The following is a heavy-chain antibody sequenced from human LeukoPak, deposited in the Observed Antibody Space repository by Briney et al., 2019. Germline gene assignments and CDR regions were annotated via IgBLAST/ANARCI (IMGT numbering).Heavy chain of an antibody. CDR2: INPNSGGT. CDR3: ARGGRGVVVPAAIDY. V-gene: IGHV1-2*02. CDR1: GYTFTGYY. J-gene: IGHJ4*02. D-gene: IGHD2-2*02. Sequence: ASVKVSCKASGYTFTGYYMHWVRQAPGQGLEWMGWINPNSGGTNYAQKFQGRVTMTRDTSISTAYMELSRLRSDDTAVYYCARGGRGVVVPAAIDYWGQGTLVTVSS.